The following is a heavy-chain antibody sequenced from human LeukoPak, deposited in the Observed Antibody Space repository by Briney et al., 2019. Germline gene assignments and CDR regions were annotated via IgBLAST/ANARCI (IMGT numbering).Heavy chain of an antibody. V-gene: IGHV3-23*01. CDR1: GFTFSSYG. J-gene: IGHJ3*02. CDR3: AKHLEGCSSTSCYASDAFDI. D-gene: IGHD2-2*01. Sequence: SGGSLRLSCAASGFTFSSYGMSWVRQAPGKGLEWVSAISGSGGSTYYADSVKGRFTISRDNSKNTLYLQMNSLRAEDTAVYYCAKHLEGCSSTSCYASDAFDIWGQGTMVTVSS. CDR2: ISGSGGST.